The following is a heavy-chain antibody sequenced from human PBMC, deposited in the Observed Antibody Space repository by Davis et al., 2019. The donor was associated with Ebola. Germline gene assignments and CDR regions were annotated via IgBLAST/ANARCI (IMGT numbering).Heavy chain of an antibody. D-gene: IGHD3-10*01. Sequence: MPGGSLRLSCTVSGDSVSSSYWSWVRQPPGRGLEWIGYVHNSGTTRYNPSLKSRVTISVDTSSNNFSLILSAVTAADAAVYYCARHVAHGSGTEALDYWGQGTLVTVSS. CDR2: VHNSGTT. V-gene: IGHV4-59*08. CDR3: ARHVAHGSGTEALDY. J-gene: IGHJ4*02. CDR1: GDSVSSSY.